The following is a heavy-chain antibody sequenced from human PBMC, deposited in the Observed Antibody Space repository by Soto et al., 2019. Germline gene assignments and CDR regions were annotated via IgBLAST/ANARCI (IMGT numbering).Heavy chain of an antibody. CDR1: GFTFSSYV. CDR3: AKSPRYSGWYQIDY. D-gene: IGHD6-19*01. V-gene: IGHV3-23*01. J-gene: IGHJ4*02. CDR2: ISGSGGST. Sequence: EVQLLESGGGLVQPGGSLRLSCAASGFTFSSYVMSWVSQAPGKGLEWVSTISGSGGSTNYADSVKGRFTISRDNSKNTLYLHMNSLRAEDTAVYVCAKSPRYSGWYQIDYWGQGTLVTVSS.